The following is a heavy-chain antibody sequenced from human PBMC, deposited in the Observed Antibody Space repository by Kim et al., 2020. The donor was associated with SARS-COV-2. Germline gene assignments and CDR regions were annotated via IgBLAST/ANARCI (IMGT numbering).Heavy chain of an antibody. CDR3: ARSYGSGSLLDY. Sequence: NYNPYLKSRVTMSVDKSKNQCSLKLSSVTAADTAVYYCARSYGSGSLLDYWGQGTLVTVSS. V-gene: IGHV4-4*02. J-gene: IGHJ4*02. D-gene: IGHD3-10*01.